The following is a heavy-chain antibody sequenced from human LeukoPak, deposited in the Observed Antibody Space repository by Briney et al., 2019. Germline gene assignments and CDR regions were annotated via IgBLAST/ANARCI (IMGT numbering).Heavy chain of an antibody. J-gene: IGHJ6*01. CDR1: GYTFTSYG. D-gene: IGHD3-10*01. V-gene: IGHV1-18*01. CDR3: ARGSGSYWYGMDV. CDR2: ISAYNGNT. Sequence: ASVKVSCKASGYTFTSYGISWVRQAPGQGLEWMGWISAYNGNTNYAQKLQGRVTMTTDTSTSTGYMELRSLRSDDTAVYYCARGSGSYWYGMDVWGQGTTVTVSS.